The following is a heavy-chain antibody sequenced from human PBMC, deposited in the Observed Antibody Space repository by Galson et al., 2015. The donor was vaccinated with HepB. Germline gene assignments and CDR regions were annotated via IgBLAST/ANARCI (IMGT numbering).Heavy chain of an antibody. CDR2: IIPIFGTS. J-gene: IGHJ3*02. CDR1: GGTFSSYA. V-gene: IGHV1-69*06. Sequence: SVKVSCKASGGTFSSYAISWVRQAPGQGLEWMGGIIPIFGTSNYAQKFQGRVTITADKSTSAAYMELSSLRSEDTAVYYCAREGYCSSTSCYAGFGLYAFDIWGQGTMVTVSS. CDR3: AREGYCSSTSCYAGFGLYAFDI. D-gene: IGHD2-2*01.